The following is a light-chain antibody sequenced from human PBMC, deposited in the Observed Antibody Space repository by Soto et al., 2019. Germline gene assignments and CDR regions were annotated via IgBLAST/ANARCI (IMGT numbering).Light chain of an antibody. CDR1: QSVSSSS. CDR2: GAS. CDR3: QQYGSSPGT. Sequence: EIVLTQSPGTLSLSPGERATLSCRASQSVSSSSLAWYQQKPGQAPRLLIYGASSRATGIPDRFSGSGSGTDFNLTISRREPEDFAVYYCQQYGSSPGTFGQGTKLEIK. J-gene: IGKJ2*01. V-gene: IGKV3-20*01.